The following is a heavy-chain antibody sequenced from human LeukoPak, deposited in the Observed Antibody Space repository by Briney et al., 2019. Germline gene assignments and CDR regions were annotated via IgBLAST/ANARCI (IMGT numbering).Heavy chain of an antibody. CDR2: IRYDGSNK. J-gene: IGHJ6*03. CDR1: GFTFSSYG. D-gene: IGHD2-2*01. CDR3: AKLYCSSTSCTYYYYYYMDV. Sequence: GGSLRLFCAASGFTFSSYGMHWVRQAPGKGLEWVAFIRYDGSNKYYADSVKGRFTISRDNSKNTLYLQMNSLRAEDTAVYYCAKLYCSSTSCTYYYYYYMDVWSKGTTVTVS. V-gene: IGHV3-30*02.